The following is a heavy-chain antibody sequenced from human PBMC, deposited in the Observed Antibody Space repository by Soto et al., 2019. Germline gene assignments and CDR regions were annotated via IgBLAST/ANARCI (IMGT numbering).Heavy chain of an antibody. V-gene: IGHV2-5*02. Sequence: QITLKESGPTLVKPTQTVTLTCTFSGFSLSTAGVGVGWIRQPPGKALEWLALIYWDDDHRYSPSLKTRLTITKDTSKNQVVLTMTKLDPVDTATYYCAREMYYSTYFDSWGQGTLVTVSS. CDR2: IYWDDDH. CDR3: AREMYYSTYFDS. D-gene: IGHD3-10*01. J-gene: IGHJ4*02. CDR1: GFSLSTAGVG.